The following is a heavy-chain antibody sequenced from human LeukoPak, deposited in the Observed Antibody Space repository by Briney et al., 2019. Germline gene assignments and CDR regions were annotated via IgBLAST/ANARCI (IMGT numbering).Heavy chain of an antibody. CDR2: INQDGSEK. CDR3: ARDAYYGSGSYYNPPSY. Sequence: GGSLRLSCAASGFTFSTYWMTWVGQAPGKGREGVANINQDGSEKYYVDSVKGRFTISRDNAKNSLYLQMNSLRAEDTAVYYCARDAYYGSGSYYNPPSYWGQGTLVTVSS. D-gene: IGHD3-10*01. V-gene: IGHV3-7*01. CDR1: GFTFSTYW. J-gene: IGHJ4*02.